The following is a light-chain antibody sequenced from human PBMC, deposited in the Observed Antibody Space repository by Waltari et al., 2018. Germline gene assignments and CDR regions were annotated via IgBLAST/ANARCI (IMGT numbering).Light chain of an antibody. CDR2: GAS. CDR1: QSVSSN. V-gene: IGKV3-15*01. J-gene: IGKJ4*01. Sequence: EIVMTQSPATLSVSPGERVTLSCRASQSVSSNLAWYQQKPGQTPRLLIYGASTRATGFPAWFSGSGSGTEFTLTIGSLQSEDFAVYYCQQYNNWPLTFGGGTKVEIK. CDR3: QQYNNWPLT.